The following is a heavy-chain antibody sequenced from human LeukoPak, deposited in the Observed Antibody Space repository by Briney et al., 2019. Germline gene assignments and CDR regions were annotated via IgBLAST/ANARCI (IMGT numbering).Heavy chain of an antibody. CDR3: ARGGIAVAWGWFDP. Sequence: SETLSLTCTVSGGSISSYYWSWIRQPPGKGLEWIGYIYYGGSTNYNPSLKSRVTISVDTSKNQFSLKLSSVTAADTAVYYCARGGIAVAWGWFDPWGQGTLVTVSS. D-gene: IGHD6-19*01. V-gene: IGHV4-59*01. J-gene: IGHJ5*02. CDR1: GGSISSYY. CDR2: IYYGGST.